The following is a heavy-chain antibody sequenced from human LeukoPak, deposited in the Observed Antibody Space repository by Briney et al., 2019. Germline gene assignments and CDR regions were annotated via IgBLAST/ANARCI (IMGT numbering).Heavy chain of an antibody. D-gene: IGHD3-10*01. CDR3: AREVKGDYYGSGEPVDY. V-gene: IGHV3-21*01. Sequence: GGSLRLSCAASGFTFSSYSMNWVRQAPGKGLEWVSSISSSSSYIYYADSVKGRFTISRDNAKNSLYLQMNSLRAEDTAVYYCAREVKGDYYGSGEPVDYWGQGTLVTVSS. J-gene: IGHJ4*02. CDR2: ISSSSSYI. CDR1: GFTFSSYS.